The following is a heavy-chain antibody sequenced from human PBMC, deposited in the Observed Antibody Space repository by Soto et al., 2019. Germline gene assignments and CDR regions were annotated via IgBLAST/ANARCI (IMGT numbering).Heavy chain of an antibody. D-gene: IGHD5-12*01. V-gene: IGHV1-69*02. CDR1: GGTFSIYT. Sequence: SVKVSCKASGGTFSIYTISWVRQAPGQGLEWMGRIIPILGIANYAQKFQGRVTITADKSTSTAYMELSSLRSEDTAVYYCASQHGGIVATIRGPYVFDIGGQGTMVTVSS. J-gene: IGHJ3*02. CDR2: IIPILGIA. CDR3: ASQHGGIVATIRGPYVFDI.